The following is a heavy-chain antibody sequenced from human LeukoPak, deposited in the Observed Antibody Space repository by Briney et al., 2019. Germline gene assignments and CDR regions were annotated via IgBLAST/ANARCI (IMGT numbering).Heavy chain of an antibody. V-gene: IGHV1-2*02. D-gene: IGHD3-22*01. CDR2: INPNTGGT. J-gene: IGHJ4*02. CDR1: AYTFIGHY. CDR3: ARVPRGSYDKNGYYFLDH. Sequence: PSASVMVFCNTSAYTFIGHYINCLRQAPGQGLQWMGWINPNTGGTNYAQTFQGRVSLTMDTSLRTAYMYLSRLRSDDTAVYYCARVPRGSYDKNGYYFLDHWGQGTLVTVSS.